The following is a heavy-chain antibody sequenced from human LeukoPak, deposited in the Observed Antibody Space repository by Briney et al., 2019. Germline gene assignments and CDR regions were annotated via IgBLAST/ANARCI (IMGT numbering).Heavy chain of an antibody. Sequence: PSGTLSLTCAVSGASISDTHWWSWVRQPPGKGLEWIGEIYKSGSPNYNPSLRSRVAISEDKFKNQFLLKLTSVTAADTAVHYCARDPHTSNQPDYWGQGTLVTVSS. D-gene: IGHD2-2*01. CDR3: ARDPHTSNQPDY. CDR2: IYKSGSP. J-gene: IGHJ4*02. V-gene: IGHV4-4*02. CDR1: GASISDTHW.